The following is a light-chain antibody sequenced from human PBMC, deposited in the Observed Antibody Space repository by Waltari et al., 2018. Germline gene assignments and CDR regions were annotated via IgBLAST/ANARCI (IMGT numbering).Light chain of an antibody. V-gene: IGKV3-11*01. Sequence: EIVLPQSPATLSLSPGERAILSCRASQSVSSYLAWYEQKPGQAPRLLIYDASNRATGIPARFSGSGSGTDFTLTISSLEPEDFAVYYCQQRSNWPLTFGGGTQVEIK. J-gene: IGKJ4*01. CDR2: DAS. CDR1: QSVSSY. CDR3: QQRSNWPLT.